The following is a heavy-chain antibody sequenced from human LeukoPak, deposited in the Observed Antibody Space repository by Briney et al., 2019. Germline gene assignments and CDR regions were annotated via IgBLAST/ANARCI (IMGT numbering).Heavy chain of an antibody. V-gene: IGHV2-5*02. CDR1: GFSLSTSGVG. Sequence: SGPTLVKPTQTLTLTCTFSGFSLSTSGVGVGWIRQPPGKALEWLALIYWDDDKRYSPSLKSRLTITKDTSKNQVVLTVTNVDPVDTATYYCAHATVSDYVWGNYRYYFDYWGQGTLVTVSS. CDR3: AHATVSDYVWGNYRYYFDY. D-gene: IGHD3-16*02. CDR2: IYWDDDK. J-gene: IGHJ4*02.